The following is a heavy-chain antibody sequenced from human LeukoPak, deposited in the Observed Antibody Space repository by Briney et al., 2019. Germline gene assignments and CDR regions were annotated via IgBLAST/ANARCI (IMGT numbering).Heavy chain of an antibody. D-gene: IGHD5-24*01. CDR1: GFTFSSYW. CDR3: ARDMRWLQDVFDY. V-gene: IGHV3-7*01. Sequence: GGSLRLSCAASGFTFSSYWMSWVRQAPGKGLEWVANIKQDGSEKYYVDSVEGRFTISRDNAKSSLYLQMNSLRAEDTAVYYCARDMRWLQDVFDYWGQGTLVTVSS. CDR2: IKQDGSEK. J-gene: IGHJ4*02.